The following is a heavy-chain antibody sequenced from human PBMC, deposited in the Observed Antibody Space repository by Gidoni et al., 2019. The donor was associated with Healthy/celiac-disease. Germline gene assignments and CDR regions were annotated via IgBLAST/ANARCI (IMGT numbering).Heavy chain of an antibody. Sequence: QVQLQESGPGLVKPSETLSLTCTVSGGPLRSYYWSWIRQPPGKGLAWIWYNYYSGSTNYNPSLKSRVTISVDTSKNQFSLKLSSVTAADTAVYYCARGVYGDRETYYFDYWGQGTLVTVSS. J-gene: IGHJ4*02. CDR3: ARGVYGDRETYYFDY. CDR1: GGPLRSYY. CDR2: NYYSGST. V-gene: IGHV4-59*01. D-gene: IGHD4-17*01.